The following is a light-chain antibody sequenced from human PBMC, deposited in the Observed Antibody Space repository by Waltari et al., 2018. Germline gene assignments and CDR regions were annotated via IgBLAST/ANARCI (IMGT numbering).Light chain of an antibody. CDR1: QDIRNN. CDR2: VAT. Sequence: DIQMTQSPSSLSASVGDTVTITCRASQDIRNNLDWFQQKPGKAPKRLIYVATSLQSGVPSRFSGSASGTEFTLTIISLQPEDFATDYCLQHNTYPRACGQGTRVEVK. J-gene: IGKJ1*01. CDR3: LQHNTYPRA. V-gene: IGKV1-17*01.